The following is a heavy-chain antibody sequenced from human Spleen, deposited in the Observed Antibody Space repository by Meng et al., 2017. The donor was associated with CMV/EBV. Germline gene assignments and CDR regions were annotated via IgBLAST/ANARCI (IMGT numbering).Heavy chain of an antibody. J-gene: IGHJ4*01. CDR1: GFTFSDYY. CDR3: ARDSISGYYYGGTYYFDY. CDR2: ISGGGSII. V-gene: IGHV3-11*01. Sequence: GESLKISCAASGFTFSDYYMSWIRQAPGKGLEWVSYISGGGSIIYYADSVKGRFTISRDNAENSLHLQMYSLRAEDTAVYYCARDSISGYYYGGTYYFDYWGHGTLVTVSS. D-gene: IGHD3-22*01.